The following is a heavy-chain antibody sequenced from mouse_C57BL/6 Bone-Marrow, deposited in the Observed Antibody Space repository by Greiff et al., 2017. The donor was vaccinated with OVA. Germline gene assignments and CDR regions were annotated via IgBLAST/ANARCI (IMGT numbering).Heavy chain of an antibody. Sequence: EVMLVESGGGLVQSGRSLRLSCATSGFTFSDFYMEWVRQAPGKGLEWIAASRNKANDYTTEYSASVKGRFIVSRDTSQSILYLQMNALRAEDTAIYYCARDAHYGSSYDWYFDVWGTGTTVTVSS. CDR1: GFTFSDFY. V-gene: IGHV7-1*01. CDR2: SRNKANDYTT. D-gene: IGHD1-1*01. J-gene: IGHJ1*03. CDR3: ARDAHYGSSYDWYFDV.